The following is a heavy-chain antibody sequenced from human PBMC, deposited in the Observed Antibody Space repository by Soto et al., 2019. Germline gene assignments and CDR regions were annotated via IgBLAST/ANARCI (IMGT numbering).Heavy chain of an antibody. CDR2: IVVGSGNT. Sequence: GASVKVSCKASGFTFTSSAVQWVRQARGQRLEWIGWIVVGSGNTNYAQKFQERVTITRDMSTSTAYMELSSLRSEDTAVYYCAADRGGYCSGGSCYSGHLGMYVWGQGTTVTVSS. V-gene: IGHV1-58*01. D-gene: IGHD2-15*01. CDR3: AADRGGYCSGGSCYSGHLGMYV. J-gene: IGHJ6*02. CDR1: GFTFTSSA.